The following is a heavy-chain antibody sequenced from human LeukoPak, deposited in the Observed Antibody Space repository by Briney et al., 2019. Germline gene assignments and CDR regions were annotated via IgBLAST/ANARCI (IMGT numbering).Heavy chain of an antibody. D-gene: IGHD1-26*01. CDR3: ADEDSGSST. J-gene: IGHJ5*02. CDR1: GGTFSSYA. V-gene: IGHV1-69*04. CDR2: IIPILGIA. Sequence: GSSVKVSCKASGGTFSSYAISWVRQAPGQGLGWMGRIIPILGIANYAQKFQGRVTITADKSTSTAYMELSSLRSEDTAVYYCADEDSGSSTWGQGTLVTVSS.